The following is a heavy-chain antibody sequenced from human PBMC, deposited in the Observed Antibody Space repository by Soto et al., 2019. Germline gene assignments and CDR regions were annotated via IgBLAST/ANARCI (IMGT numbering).Heavy chain of an antibody. CDR3: ARVVSHGDNY. V-gene: IGHV3-48*01. D-gene: IGHD4-17*01. J-gene: IGHJ4*02. CDR1: GFTFSSYS. CDR2: ISSSSSTI. Sequence: GGSLRLSCAASGFTFSSYSVNWVRQAPGKGLEWVSYISSSSSTIYYADSVKGRFTISRDNAKNSLYLQMNSLRAEDTAVYYCARVVSHGDNYWGQGTLVTVSS.